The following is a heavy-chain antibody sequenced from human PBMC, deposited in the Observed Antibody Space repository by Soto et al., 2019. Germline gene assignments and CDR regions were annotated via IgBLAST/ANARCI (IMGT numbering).Heavy chain of an antibody. CDR3: ARGYCSGGSCAVDAFDI. D-gene: IGHD2-15*01. Sequence: SVKVSCKPSGGTFSSYIISCVRQAPGQGLEWMGRIIPILGIANYAQKFQGRVTITADKSTSTAYMELSSLRSEDTAVYYCARGYCSGGSCAVDAFDIWGQGTMVTVSS. V-gene: IGHV1-69*02. J-gene: IGHJ3*02. CDR1: GGTFSSYI. CDR2: IIPILGIA.